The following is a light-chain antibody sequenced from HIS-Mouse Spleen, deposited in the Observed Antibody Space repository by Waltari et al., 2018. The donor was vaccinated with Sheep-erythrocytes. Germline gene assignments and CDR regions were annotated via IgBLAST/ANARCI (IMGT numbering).Light chain of an antibody. V-gene: IGLV3-1*01. CDR1: KLGDKY. J-gene: IGLJ2*01. CDR2: QGT. CDR3: QAWDSSIVV. Sequence: SSELTQPPSVSVSPGQTASITCSGDKLGDKYACWYQQKPGQSPVLVIYQGTKRPSGNPERFSSSNSGNTATLTISGTQAMDEADYYCQAWDSSIVVFGGGTKLTVL.